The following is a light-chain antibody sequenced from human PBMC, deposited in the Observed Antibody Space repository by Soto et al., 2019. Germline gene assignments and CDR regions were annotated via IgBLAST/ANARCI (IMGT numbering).Light chain of an antibody. J-gene: IGKJ3*01. CDR1: QSVGSF. V-gene: IGKV3-20*01. CDR2: GAS. Sequence: EIVLTQSPATLSLSPGERATLSCRASQSVGSFLAWYQQKPGQAPRLLIYGASSRATGIPDRFSGSGSGTDFTLTISRLEPEDFAVYYCQQYGSSAFTFGPGTKVDIK. CDR3: QQYGSSAFT.